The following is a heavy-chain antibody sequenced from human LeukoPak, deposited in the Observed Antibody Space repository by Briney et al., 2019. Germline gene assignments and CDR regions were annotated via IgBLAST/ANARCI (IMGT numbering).Heavy chain of an antibody. CDR2: INPNSGGT. D-gene: IGHD3-10*01. CDR1: GYTFTGYC. CDR3: ARVGVRGIPRGYFDY. V-gene: IGHV1-2*02. J-gene: IGHJ4*02. Sequence: ASVKVSCKASGYTFTGYCMHWVRQAPGQGLEWMGWINPNSGGTNYAQKFQGRVTMTRDTSISTAYMELSRLRSDDTAVYYCARVGVRGIPRGYFDYWGQGTLVTVSS.